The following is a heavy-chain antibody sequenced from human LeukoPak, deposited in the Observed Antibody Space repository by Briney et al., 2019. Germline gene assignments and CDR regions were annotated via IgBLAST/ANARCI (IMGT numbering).Heavy chain of an antibody. Sequence: PGGSPRLSCAASGFTFSSYEMKWVRQAPGKGLQWVSYISSSGSTIYYADSVKGRFTISRDNAKNSLYLQMNSLRVEDTAVYYCARAIGDFGRYGVDVWGQVTTITVFS. CDR1: GFTFSSYE. J-gene: IGHJ6*02. CDR3: ARAIGDFGRYGVDV. CDR2: ISSSGSTI. V-gene: IGHV3-48*03. D-gene: IGHD4-17*01.